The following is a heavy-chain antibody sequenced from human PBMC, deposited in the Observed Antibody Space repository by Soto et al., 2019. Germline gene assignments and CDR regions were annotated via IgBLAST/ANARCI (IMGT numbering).Heavy chain of an antibody. V-gene: IGHV4-30-4*01. Sequence: SETLSLTCTVPGGSIGRGDYYWSWIRQPPGKGLEWIGYIYYSGNTYYSPSLKSRVTISVDTSKNQFSLKLSSVTAAVTSVYYCARDGPHRARLDYSGQGTLDTVSS. D-gene: IGHD6-6*01. CDR1: GGSIGRGDYY. J-gene: IGHJ4*02. CDR3: ARDGPHRARLDY. CDR2: IYYSGNT.